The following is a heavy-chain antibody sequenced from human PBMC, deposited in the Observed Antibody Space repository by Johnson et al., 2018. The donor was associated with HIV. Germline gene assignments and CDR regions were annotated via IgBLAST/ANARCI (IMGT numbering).Heavy chain of an antibody. CDR2: IGTAGDT. CDR1: GFIFSSYD. Sequence: VQLVESGGGLVQPGGSLRLSCAASGFIFSSYDMHWVRQATGKGLEWVSTIGTAGDTYYPGSVKGRFTISRENAKNSLYLQMNGLRAEDTAVYYCARDGRWPRDAFDIWGQGTMVTVSS. J-gene: IGHJ3*02. V-gene: IGHV3-13*01. D-gene: IGHD4-23*01. CDR3: ARDGRWPRDAFDI.